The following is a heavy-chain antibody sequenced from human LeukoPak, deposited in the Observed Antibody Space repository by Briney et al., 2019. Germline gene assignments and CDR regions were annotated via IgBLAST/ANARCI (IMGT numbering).Heavy chain of an antibody. CDR1: GYSISTGYC. J-gene: IGHJ4*02. CDR2: IYRSGTA. V-gene: IGHV4-38-2*02. CDR3: ARIFFGSSTVDS. Sequence: DPSETLSLTCSVSGYSISTGYCWGWIRQPPGRGLEWIGSIYRSGTAYYNPSLKSRVTISLDTSKNHFSLQLTSVTAADTAIYYCARIFFGSSTVDSWGQGTLVTVSS. D-gene: IGHD6-6*01.